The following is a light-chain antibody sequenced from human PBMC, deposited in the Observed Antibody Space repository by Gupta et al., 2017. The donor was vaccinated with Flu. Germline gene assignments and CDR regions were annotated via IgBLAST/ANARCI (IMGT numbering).Light chain of an antibody. CDR1: VLPKKY. J-gene: IGLJ2*01. CDR3: YSAADSNLI. V-gene: IGLV3-27*01. Sequence: SYELTQPSSVPVSPGQTASITCSGDVLPKKYVRWFQQKPGQAPVMVIYKDSARPSGIPERFSGSSSGTTATLTISGAQVDDEADYYCYSAADSNLIFGGGTKLTVL. CDR2: KDS.